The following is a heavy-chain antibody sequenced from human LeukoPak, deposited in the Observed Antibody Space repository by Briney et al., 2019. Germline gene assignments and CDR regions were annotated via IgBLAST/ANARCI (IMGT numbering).Heavy chain of an antibody. CDR2: IYYSGST. J-gene: IGHJ4*02. CDR1: GGSISSYY. Sequence: SETPSLTCTVSGGSISSYYWSWIRQPPGKGLEWIGYIYYSGSTNYNPSLKSRVTISVGTSKNQFSLKLSSVTAADTAVYYCARGLRTRYYYDSSGLADWGQGTLVTVSS. CDR3: ARGLRTRYYYDSSGLAD. V-gene: IGHV4-59*01. D-gene: IGHD3-22*01.